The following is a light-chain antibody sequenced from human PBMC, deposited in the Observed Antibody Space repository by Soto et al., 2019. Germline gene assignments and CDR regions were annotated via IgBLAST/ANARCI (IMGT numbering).Light chain of an antibody. J-gene: IGKJ1*01. CDR2: EVS. Sequence: VLSQTPLSLSVTPGQPASISCRSNQSLLHTDGKDHLYWFLQKPGQPPQLLIYEVSNRFSGVTERFSGSGSGTDFTLKISRLEAEDVGVYYCMQSTYLPLTFGQGTKVEIK. CDR3: MQSTYLPLT. CDR1: QSLLHTDGKDH. V-gene: IGKV2D-29*01.